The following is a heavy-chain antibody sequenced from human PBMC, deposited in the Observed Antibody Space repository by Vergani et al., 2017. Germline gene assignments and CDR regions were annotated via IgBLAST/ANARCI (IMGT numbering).Heavy chain of an antibody. J-gene: IGHJ1*01. CDR1: GFPSSYYG. Sequence: QVHLVESGGGVVQPGRSLRLPCVFSGFPSSYYGLHWVRQAPGKGLEWGAVISYAGTQKYYADSVKGRFTISRDNSKCTLYLQMNSLRTEDTAVYYCATKSXGTPGCQIGYFREWGQGTLVTVSS. D-gene: IGHD1-1*01. CDR2: ISYAGTQK. V-gene: IGHV3-30*03. CDR3: ATKSXGTPGCQIGYFRE.